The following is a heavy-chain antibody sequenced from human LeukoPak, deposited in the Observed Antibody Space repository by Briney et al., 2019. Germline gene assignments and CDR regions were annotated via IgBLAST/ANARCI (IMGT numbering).Heavy chain of an antibody. J-gene: IGHJ4*02. Sequence: SETQSLTCTVSGGSISSRSYYWGWIRQPPGKGLEWIGSIYYSGSTYYNPSLKSRVTISVDTSKNQFSLKLSSVTAADTAVYYCARASFGVAGIVDYWGQGTLVTVSS. V-gene: IGHV4-39*01. CDR1: GGSISSRSYY. CDR3: ARASFGVAGIVDY. CDR2: IYYSGST. D-gene: IGHD6-19*01.